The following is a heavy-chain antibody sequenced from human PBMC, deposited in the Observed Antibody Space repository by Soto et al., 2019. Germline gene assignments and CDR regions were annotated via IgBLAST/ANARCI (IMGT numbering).Heavy chain of an antibody. V-gene: IGHV3-21*01. CDR2: ISSSSYI. J-gene: IGHJ4*02. CDR3: ARDYSSGWTNFDY. D-gene: IGHD6-19*01. Sequence: GGSLRLSCAASGFTFSSYSMNWVRQAPGKGLEWVSSISSSSYIYYADSVKGRFTISRDNAKNSLYLQMNSLRAEDTAVYYCARDYSSGWTNFDYWGQGTLVTVSS. CDR1: GFTFSSYS.